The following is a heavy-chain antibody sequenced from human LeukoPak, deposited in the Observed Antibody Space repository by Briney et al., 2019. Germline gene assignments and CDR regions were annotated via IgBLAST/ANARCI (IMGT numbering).Heavy chain of an antibody. CDR3: ARLARRQGGPSAGGMAARPVPPAYGSGSPLDY. CDR2: IYYSGST. CDR1: GGSISSSSYY. Sequence: PSETLSLTCTVSGGSISSSSYYWSWIRQPPGKGLEWIGYIYYSGSTNYNPSLKSRVTISVDTSKNQFSLKLSSVTAADTAVYYCARLARRQGGPSAGGMAARPVPPAYGSGSPLDYWGQGTLVTVSS. J-gene: IGHJ4*02. V-gene: IGHV4-61*05. D-gene: IGHD3-10*01.